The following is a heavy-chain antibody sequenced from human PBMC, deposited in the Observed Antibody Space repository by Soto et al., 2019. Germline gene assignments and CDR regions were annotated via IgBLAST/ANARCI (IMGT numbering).Heavy chain of an antibody. CDR2: IYYSGST. CDR1: GGSISSVGYY. Sequence: SETLSLTCTVSGGSISSVGYYWTWIRQHPGKGLEWIGYIYYSGSTYYNPSLKSRVNISLDTSKNQFSLKLNSVSAADTAVYHCAGGDSSRWYWFDPWGQGTLVTVSS. J-gene: IGHJ5*02. D-gene: IGHD6-13*01. CDR3: AGGDSSRWYWFDP. V-gene: IGHV4-31*03.